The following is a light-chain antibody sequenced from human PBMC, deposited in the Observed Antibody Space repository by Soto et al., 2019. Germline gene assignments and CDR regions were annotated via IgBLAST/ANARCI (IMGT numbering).Light chain of an antibody. CDR1: NIGSKS. V-gene: IGLV3-21*02. Sequence: SYELTQPPSVSVAPGQTARITCGGNNIGSKSVHWYQQKPGQAPVLVVYDDSDRPSGIPERFSGSNSGNTATLTISRVEAGDEADYYCQVWDSSIDHNYVFGTGTKLTVL. J-gene: IGLJ1*01. CDR3: QVWDSSIDHNYV. CDR2: DDS.